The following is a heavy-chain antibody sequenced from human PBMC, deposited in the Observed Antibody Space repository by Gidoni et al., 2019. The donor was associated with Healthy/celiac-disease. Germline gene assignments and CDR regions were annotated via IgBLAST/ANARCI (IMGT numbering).Heavy chain of an antibody. D-gene: IGHD6-19*01. J-gene: IGHJ4*02. CDR1: GFTFSDYY. Sequence: QVQLVESGGGLVKPGGSLRLSCAASGFTFSDYYMSWIRQAPGKGLEWVSYISSSSSYTNYADSVKGRFTISRDNAKNSLYLQMNSLRAEDTAVYYCARLTGPIRIAVAGPPDYWGQGTLVTVSS. V-gene: IGHV3-11*05. CDR3: ARLTGPIRIAVAGPPDY. CDR2: ISSSSSYT.